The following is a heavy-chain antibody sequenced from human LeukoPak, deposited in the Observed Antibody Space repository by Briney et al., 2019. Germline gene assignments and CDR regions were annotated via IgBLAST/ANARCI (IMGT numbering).Heavy chain of an antibody. CDR2: VYYSGGT. D-gene: IGHD2-15*01. Sequence: SETLSLTCSVSGASISYYYWTWIRQSPGKGLEWIGYVYYSGGTNYNPSLKSRVTISLDTSKSQFSLKLISVTAADTAVYYCAGSLPKSGGFDWGQGTLVTVSS. CDR3: AGSLPKSGGFD. V-gene: IGHV4-59*08. J-gene: IGHJ4*02. CDR1: GASISYYY.